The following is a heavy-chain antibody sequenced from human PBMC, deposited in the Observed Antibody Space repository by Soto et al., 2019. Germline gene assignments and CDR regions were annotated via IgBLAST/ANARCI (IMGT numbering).Heavy chain of an antibody. CDR3: ASQPKYYYDSSGPIDY. CDR2: IYYSGST. J-gene: IGHJ4*02. CDR1: GGSISSGDYY. V-gene: IGHV4-30-4*01. D-gene: IGHD3-22*01. Sequence: QVQLQELGPGLVKPSQTLSLTCTVSGGSISSGDYYWSWIRQPPGKGLEWIGYIYYSGSTYYNPSLKSRVTISVDTSKNQFSLKLSSVTAADTAVYYCASQPKYYYDSSGPIDYWGQGTLVTVSS.